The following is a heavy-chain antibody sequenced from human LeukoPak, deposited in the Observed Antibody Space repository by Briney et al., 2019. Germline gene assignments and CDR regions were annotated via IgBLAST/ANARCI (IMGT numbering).Heavy chain of an antibody. CDR1: GGTFSSYA. Sequence: ASVKVSCKASGGTFSSYAISWVRQAPGQGLEWMGGIIAIFGTANYAQKFQGRVTITADKSTSTAYMELSSLRSEDTAVYYCARVSWGPAPYYYYMDVWGKGTTVTVSS. CDR2: IIAIFGTA. CDR3: ARVSWGPAPYYYYMDV. D-gene: IGHD2-2*01. V-gene: IGHV1-69*06. J-gene: IGHJ6*03.